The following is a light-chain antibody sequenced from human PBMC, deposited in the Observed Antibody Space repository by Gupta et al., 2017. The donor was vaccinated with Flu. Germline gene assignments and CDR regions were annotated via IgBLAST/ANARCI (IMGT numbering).Light chain of an antibody. V-gene: IGLV2-11*03. CDR3: CSSLSTDNVL. CDR1: STYGLYYEY. Sequence: TSTYGLYYEYVSWYQQYPANAPTLIIYDVDKRPSGVPGRFSGSKSGSTASLTISGLQPEDEAEYICCSSLSTDNVLFGRWTKLTVL. J-gene: IGLJ2*01. CDR2: DVD.